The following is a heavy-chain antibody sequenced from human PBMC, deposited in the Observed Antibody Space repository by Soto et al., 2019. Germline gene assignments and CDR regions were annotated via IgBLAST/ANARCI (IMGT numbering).Heavy chain of an antibody. J-gene: IGHJ6*02. CDR2: IDWDDDK. D-gene: IGHD3-22*01. CDR1: GFSLSTSGMC. Sequence: GSGPTLVNPTQTLTLTCTFSGFSLSTSGMCVSWIRQPPGKALEWLALIDWDDDKYYSTSLKTRLTISKDTSKNQVVLTMTNMDPVDTATYYCARTFQTYYYDSSGPDSGSIYYYYGMDVWGQGTTVTVSS. CDR3: ARTFQTYYYDSSGPDSGSIYYYYGMDV. V-gene: IGHV2-70*01.